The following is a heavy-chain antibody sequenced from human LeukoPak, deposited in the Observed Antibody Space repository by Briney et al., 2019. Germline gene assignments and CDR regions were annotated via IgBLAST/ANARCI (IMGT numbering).Heavy chain of an antibody. D-gene: IGHD2-2*01. Sequence: ETGGSLRLSCAASGFIFNDYYMSWIRQAPGKGLEWVSYISSSGSIIYYADSVKGRFTISRDNAKNTLYLQMNSLRVEDTAVYYCARDYRCSSTSCKDRTFDYWGQGTLVTVSS. CDR3: ARDYRCSSTSCKDRTFDY. CDR1: GFIFNDYY. J-gene: IGHJ4*02. V-gene: IGHV3-11*01. CDR2: ISSSGSII.